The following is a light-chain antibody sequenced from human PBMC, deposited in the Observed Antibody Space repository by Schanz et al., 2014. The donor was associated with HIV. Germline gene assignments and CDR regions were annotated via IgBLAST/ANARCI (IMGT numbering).Light chain of an antibody. J-gene: IGKJ4*01. CDR3: QQANSFPRIT. CDR2: AAS. V-gene: IGKV1-12*01. CDR1: QSISSW. Sequence: DIQMTPSPSTLSASVGDRVTITCRASQSISSWLAWFQQKPGKAPNLLIYAASSLQTGVPSRFSCSGFGTDFSLTISSLQPEDFATYYCQQANSFPRITFGGGTKVEIK.